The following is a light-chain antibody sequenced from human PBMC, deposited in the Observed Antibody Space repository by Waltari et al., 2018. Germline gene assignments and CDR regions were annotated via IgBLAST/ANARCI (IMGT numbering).Light chain of an antibody. CDR2: AAS. J-gene: IGKJ1*01. CDR3: QQSYTTPT. V-gene: IGKV1-39*01. Sequence: IQLTQSPSSLSASVGDRVTITCRASQNIIIYLSWYQQKPGKAPNHLIYAASNVQSGVPSRFSGSGSGTDFTLTSSSLQPEDLATYYCQQSYTTPTFGQGTKVEI. CDR1: QNIIIY.